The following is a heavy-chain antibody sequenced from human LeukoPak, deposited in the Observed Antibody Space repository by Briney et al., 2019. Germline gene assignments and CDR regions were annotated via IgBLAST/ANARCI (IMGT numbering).Heavy chain of an antibody. CDR3: ARGVRLGELSLYYFDY. J-gene: IGHJ4*02. D-gene: IGHD3-16*02. V-gene: IGHV1-8*01. CDR2: MNPNSGNT. Sequence: ASVKVSCKASGYTFTSYDINWVRQATGQGLEWMGWMNPNSGNTGYAQKFQGRATMTRSTSISTAYMELSSLRSEDTAVYYCARGVRLGELSLYYFDYWGQGTLVTVSS. CDR1: GYTFTSYD.